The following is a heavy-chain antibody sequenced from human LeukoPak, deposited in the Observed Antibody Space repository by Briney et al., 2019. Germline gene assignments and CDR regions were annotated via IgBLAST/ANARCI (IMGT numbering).Heavy chain of an antibody. CDR1: GFSFSNFW. D-gene: IGHD6-6*01. CDR2: IKQDGSAT. CDR3: ARGGGSSS. V-gene: IGHV3-7*01. J-gene: IGHJ5*02. Sequence: GGSLRLTCAASGFSFSNFWMSWVRQAPGKGLEWVANIKQDGSATNYVDSVKGRFTISRDNAKNSLDLQMNSLRAEDTAVYYCARGGGSSSWGQGTLVTVSS.